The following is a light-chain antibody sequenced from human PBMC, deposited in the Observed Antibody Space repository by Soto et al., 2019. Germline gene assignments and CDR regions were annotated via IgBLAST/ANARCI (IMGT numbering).Light chain of an antibody. CDR1: SRDGGGYNY. CDR2: EVS. V-gene: IGLV2-14*01. CDR3: SSYTSSSFVV. Sequence: QSVLTQPASVSGSPGQSITISCTGTSRDGGGYNYVSWYQQHPGKAPKLMIYEVSNRPSGVSNRFSGSKSGNTASLTISGLQAEDEADYYCSSYTSSSFVVFGGGTKVTVL. J-gene: IGLJ2*01.